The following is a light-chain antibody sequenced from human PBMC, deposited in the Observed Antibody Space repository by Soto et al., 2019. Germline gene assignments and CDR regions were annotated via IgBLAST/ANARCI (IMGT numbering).Light chain of an antibody. CDR1: QSISSW. CDR3: QQYNSYSIT. CDR2: KAS. V-gene: IGKV1-5*03. J-gene: IGKJ5*01. Sequence: DIQMTQPPSTLSASVGDRVTIPCRASQSISSWLACHQKKPGKAPKLLIYKASSLESGVPSRFSGSGSGTEFTLTISSLQPDDLATYYCQQYNSYSITFGQGTRLEIK.